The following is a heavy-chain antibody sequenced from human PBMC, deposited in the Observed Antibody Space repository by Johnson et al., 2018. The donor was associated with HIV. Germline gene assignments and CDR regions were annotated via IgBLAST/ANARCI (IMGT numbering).Heavy chain of an antibody. J-gene: IGHJ3*02. CDR2: IRYDGSIQ. V-gene: IGHV3-30*02. Sequence: QVQLVESGGGVVQPGGSLRLSCAASGFIFNTFGMHWVRQAPGKGLEWVAFIRYDGSIQYYADSVQGRFTISRDNSKNTMSLKMNSPRVEDTAVYYCARVRGGRENAFDIWGQGTMVTVSS. CDR1: GFIFNTFG. D-gene: IGHD1-26*01. CDR3: ARVRGGRENAFDI.